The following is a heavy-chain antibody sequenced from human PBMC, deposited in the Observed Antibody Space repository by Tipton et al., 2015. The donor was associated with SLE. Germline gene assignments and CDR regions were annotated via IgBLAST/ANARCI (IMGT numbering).Heavy chain of an antibody. J-gene: IGHJ6*03. Sequence: TLSLTCSVYGDSLSGQYWGWIRQPPGKGLEWIGSIYYSGSTNYNPSLKSRVTISVDTSKNQFSLKLSSVTAADTAVYYCARVPAVYYYYMDVWGKGTTVTVSS. D-gene: IGHD2-2*01. CDR2: IYYSGST. V-gene: IGHV4-59*11. CDR1: GDSLSGQY. CDR3: ARVPAVYYYYMDV.